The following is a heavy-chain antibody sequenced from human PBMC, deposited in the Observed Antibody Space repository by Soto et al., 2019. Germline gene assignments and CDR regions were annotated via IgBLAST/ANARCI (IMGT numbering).Heavy chain of an antibody. J-gene: IGHJ6*01. CDR1: GFTFSYYT. Sequence: EVQLLESGGGLVQAGGSLRLSCVASGFTFSYYTMSWVHQAPGKGLEWVSGISNSGETIYYADSVKGRFTICRDNFKNTLYLQMNSLRADVTAVYYCAYPVPASPNNEYYDMDVWGQGTTVNVSS. D-gene: IGHD2-2*01. V-gene: IGHV3-23*01. CDR2: ISNSGETI. CDR3: AYPVPASPNNEYYDMDV.